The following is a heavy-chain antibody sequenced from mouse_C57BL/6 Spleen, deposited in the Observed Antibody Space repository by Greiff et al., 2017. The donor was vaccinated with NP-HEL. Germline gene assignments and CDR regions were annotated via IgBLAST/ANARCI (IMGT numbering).Heavy chain of an antibody. CDR3: ARGEGSVIATVGAVGY. Sequence: QVQLQQPGAELVKPGASVKMSCKASGYTFTSYWITWVKQRPGQGLEWIGDSYPGSGSTNYTEKFKSKATLTVDTSSSTAYKQLSRLTSEDSAVYYCARGEGSVIATVGAVGYWGQGTSVTVSS. D-gene: IGHD1-1*01. V-gene: IGHV1-55*01. CDR1: GYTFTSYW. CDR2: SYPGSGST. J-gene: IGHJ4*01.